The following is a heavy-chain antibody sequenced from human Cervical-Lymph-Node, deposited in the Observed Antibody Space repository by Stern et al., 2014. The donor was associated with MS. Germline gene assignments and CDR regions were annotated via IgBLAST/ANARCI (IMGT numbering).Heavy chain of an antibody. CDR1: GLTVSTNY. V-gene: IGHV3-66*01. Sequence: EVQLVESGGGLVQPGGSLRLSCAASGLTVSTNYMTWVRQAPGKGLAWVSLIYSGGDSTYYADSVKGRFTISRDNSKNTLYLQMNSLRPEDTAIYYCASLTHYYGSGRYGGWFDPWGQGTLVTVSS. CDR3: ASLTHYYGSGRYGGWFDP. J-gene: IGHJ5*02. D-gene: IGHD3-10*01. CDR2: IYSGGDST.